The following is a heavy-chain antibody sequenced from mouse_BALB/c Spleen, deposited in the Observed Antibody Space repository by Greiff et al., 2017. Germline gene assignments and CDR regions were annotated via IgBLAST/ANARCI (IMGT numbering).Heavy chain of an antibody. V-gene: IGHV1S29*02. CDR1: GYTFTDYN. CDR2: IYPYNGGT. CDR3: ARSSHRCFPWFAY. Sequence: VQLQQSGPELVKPGASVKISCKASGYTFTDYNMHWVKQNHGKSLEWIGYIYPYNGGTGYNQKFKSKATLTVDNSSSTAYMELRSLTSEDSAVYYCARSSHRCFPWFAYWGQGTLVTVSA. J-gene: IGHJ3*01. D-gene: IGHD2-14*01.